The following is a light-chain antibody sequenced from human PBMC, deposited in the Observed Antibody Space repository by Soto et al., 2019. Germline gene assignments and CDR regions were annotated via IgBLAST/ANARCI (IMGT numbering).Light chain of an antibody. CDR2: GAS. Sequence: EIVLTQSPGTLSLSPGERTTLSCRASQSVYSSYLAWYQQKPGQAPRLLIYGASNRATGIADRFSGSGSGTDFTLTISRLEPEDFAVYYCQQYGNSPLFPFGPGTKVDIK. V-gene: IGKV3-20*01. CDR3: QQYGNSPLFP. J-gene: IGKJ3*01. CDR1: QSVYSSY.